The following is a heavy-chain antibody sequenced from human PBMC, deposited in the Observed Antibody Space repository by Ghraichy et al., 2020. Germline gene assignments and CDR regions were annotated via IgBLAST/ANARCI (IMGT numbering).Heavy chain of an antibody. CDR1: GFTFSEYA. CDR3: AKVGYGSDHYYKGKLDY. CDR2: ISGSGGST. D-gene: IGHD3-10*01. Sequence: GESLNISCAASGFTFSEYAMTWVRQAPGKGLEWVSAISGSGGSTDHADSVKGRFTISRDNSKNMLYMQMNSLRVEDTAVYFCAKVGYGSDHYYKGKLDYWGQGILVTVSS. J-gene: IGHJ4*02. V-gene: IGHV3-23*01.